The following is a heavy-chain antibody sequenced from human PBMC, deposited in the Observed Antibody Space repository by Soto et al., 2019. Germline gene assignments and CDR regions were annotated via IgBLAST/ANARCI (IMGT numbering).Heavy chain of an antibody. CDR1: GFTFDDYA. CDR2: ISGSSTTI. D-gene: IGHD3-22*01. CDR3: ARDGYDSSGYSSSLDY. Sequence: GSVRRSCAACGFTFDDYAMHWVRQAPGKGLEWVSYISGSSTTIYYADSVKGRFTISRDNAKNSLYLQMNSLRAEDTAVYYCARDGYDSSGYSSSLDYWGQGTLVTAPQ. J-gene: IGHJ4*02. V-gene: IGHV3-48*01.